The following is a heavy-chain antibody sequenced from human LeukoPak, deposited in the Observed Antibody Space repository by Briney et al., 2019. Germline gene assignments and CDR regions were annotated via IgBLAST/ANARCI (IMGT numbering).Heavy chain of an antibody. Sequence: PSETLSLTCIVSGGSISGYYWSWIRQPPGKGLEWIGYIYEYESNTYSGSTTYNPSLKSRVTISVDTSKNQFSLKLSSVTAADTAVYYCARVGTYGSGSYLSWLDYWGQGTLVTASS. D-gene: IGHD3-10*01. V-gene: IGHV4-59*01. CDR2: IYEYESNTYSGST. J-gene: IGHJ4*02. CDR1: GGSISGYY. CDR3: ARVGTYGSGSYLSWLDY.